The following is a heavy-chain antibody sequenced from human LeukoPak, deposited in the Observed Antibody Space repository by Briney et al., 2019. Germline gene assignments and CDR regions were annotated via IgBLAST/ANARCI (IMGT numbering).Heavy chain of an antibody. CDR3: ARGVYGDYYFDY. CDR2: ISGYNDNT. J-gene: IGHJ4*02. CDR1: GYTFTSFG. Sequence: ASVKVSCKASGYTFTSFGISWVRQAPGQGLEWMGWISGYNDNTNYAQKLQGRVTMTTDTSTSTAYMELRSLRSDDTAVYYCARGVYGDYYFDYWGQGTLVTVSS. V-gene: IGHV1-18*01. D-gene: IGHD4-17*01.